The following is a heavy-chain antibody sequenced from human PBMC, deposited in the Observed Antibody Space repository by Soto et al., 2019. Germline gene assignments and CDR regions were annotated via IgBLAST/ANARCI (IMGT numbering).Heavy chain of an antibody. V-gene: IGHV1-2*02. D-gene: IGHD2-15*01. CDR1: GYTFTGYY. CDR2: INPNSGGT. CDR3: ARPDCSGGSCYYIRRYFQH. J-gene: IGHJ1*01. Sequence: ASVKVSCKASGYTFTGYYMHWVRQAPGQGLEWMGWINPNSGGTNYAQKFQGRVTMTRDTSISTAYMELSRLRSDDTAVYYCARPDCSGGSCYYIRRYFQHWGQGTLVTVSS.